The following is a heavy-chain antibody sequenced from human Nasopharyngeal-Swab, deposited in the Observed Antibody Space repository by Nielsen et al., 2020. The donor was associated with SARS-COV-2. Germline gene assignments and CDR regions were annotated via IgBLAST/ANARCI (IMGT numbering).Heavy chain of an antibody. CDR3: ASPKTFYGGNTGVDRAFDI. CDR2: IKQDGSEK. V-gene: IGHV3-7*01. CDR1: GFTFSNNW. Sequence: GGSLRLSCAASGFTFSNNWMSWVRQAPGKGLEWVANIKQDGSEKFYVDSVKGRFTISRDNSKNTLYLQMNSLRAEDTAVYYCASPKTFYGGNTGVDRAFDIWGQGTMVTVSS. D-gene: IGHD4-23*01. J-gene: IGHJ3*02.